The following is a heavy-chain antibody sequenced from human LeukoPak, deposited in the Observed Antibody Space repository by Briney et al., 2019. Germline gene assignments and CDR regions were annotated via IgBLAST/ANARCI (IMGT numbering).Heavy chain of an antibody. CDR3: ARCGPRLRGAMDAFDI. CDR2: ISYDGSNK. D-gene: IGHD3-10*01. CDR1: GFTFRSYA. Sequence: PGRSLRLSCAASGFTFRSYAMHWVRQAPGKGLEWVAVISYDGSNKYYADSVKGRFTISRENSKNTLYLQMNSLRAEDTAVYYCARCGPRLRGAMDAFDIWGQGTMVTVSS. V-gene: IGHV3-30*04. J-gene: IGHJ3*02.